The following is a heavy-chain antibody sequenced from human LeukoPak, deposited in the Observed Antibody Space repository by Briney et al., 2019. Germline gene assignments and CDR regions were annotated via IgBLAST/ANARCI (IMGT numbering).Heavy chain of an antibody. V-gene: IGHV4-39*01. J-gene: IGHJ4*02. Sequence: SETLSLTCTVSGVSISSNTQYWSWIRQPPGKGPEWLGSIYYSGSTYYNPSLKSRVTISADTSKNQFSLKLSSVTAADTALYYCARHHSEEVGPYFDYWGQGILVTVSS. CDR2: IYYSGST. CDR1: GVSISSNTQY. D-gene: IGHD4-11*01. CDR3: ARHHSEEVGPYFDY.